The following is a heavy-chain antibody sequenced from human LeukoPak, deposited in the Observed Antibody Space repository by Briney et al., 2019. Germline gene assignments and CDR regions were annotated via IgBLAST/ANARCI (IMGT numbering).Heavy chain of an antibody. V-gene: IGHV4-4*07. Sequence: PSETLSLTCTVSGGSISSYYWSWIRQPAGKVLEWIGRIYTSGSTNYNPSLKSRFTMSVDTSKNQFSLKLTSVPAADTAVYYCARSSVYRSSWLIDYWGQGTLVTVSS. CDR3: ARSSVYRSSWLIDY. D-gene: IGHD6-13*01. CDR1: GGSISSYY. CDR2: IYTSGST. J-gene: IGHJ4*02.